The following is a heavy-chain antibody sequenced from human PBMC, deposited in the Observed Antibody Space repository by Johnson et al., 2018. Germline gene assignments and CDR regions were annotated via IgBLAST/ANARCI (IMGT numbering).Heavy chain of an antibody. CDR1: GFPFSSYS. CDR2: ISPTGRAI. CDR3: AGDREP. Sequence: EVQLVESGGGLVQPGGSLRLSCAASGFPFSSYSMNWVRQVPGKGLDWLSYISPTGRAIYYSDSAKGRFTLHREHAYNALYLLMNSLRAGDTAVSCCAGDREPWGQGTLVTVSS. V-gene: IGHV3-48*01. J-gene: IGHJ5*02.